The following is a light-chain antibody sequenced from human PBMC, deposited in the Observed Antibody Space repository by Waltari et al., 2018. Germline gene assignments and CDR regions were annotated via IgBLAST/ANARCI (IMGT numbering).Light chain of an antibody. Sequence: DIQMTQSPSTLAAAVGDRVTITCRASQSISRWSAWYQQKPGKAPKLLISEASTLKSGVPSRFSGSGSGTEFILTITSLQRDDFATYFCQHYNNYRYTFGQGTKLEI. J-gene: IGKJ2*01. CDR3: QHYNNYRYT. CDR2: EAS. CDR1: QSISRW. V-gene: IGKV1-5*03.